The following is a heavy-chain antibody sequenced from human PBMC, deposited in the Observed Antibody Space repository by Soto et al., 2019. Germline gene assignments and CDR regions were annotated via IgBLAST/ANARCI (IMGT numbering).Heavy chain of an antibody. D-gene: IGHD6-13*01. CDR2: ISGSGGRT. CDR3: AKYASSSWSLFDY. CDR1: GFTFSDSA. Sequence: GGSLSLSCEASGFTFSDSAMSWVRQAPGKGLEWVSGISGSGGRTDYADSVKGRFIISRDNSKNTLYLQMNSLRAEDTAVYYCAKYASSSWSLFDYWGQGTLVTVSS. J-gene: IGHJ4*02. V-gene: IGHV3-23*01.